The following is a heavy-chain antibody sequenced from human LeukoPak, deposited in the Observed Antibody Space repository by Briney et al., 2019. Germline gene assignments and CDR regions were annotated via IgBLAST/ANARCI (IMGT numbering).Heavy chain of an antibody. CDR2: IYYSGST. Sequence: SETLSLTCTVSGGSISSYYWSWIRQPPGKGLEWIGYIYYSGSTNYNPSLKSRVTISVDTSKNQFSLKLSSVTAADTAVYYCARAAGYYYYYMDVWGKGTTVTVSS. V-gene: IGHV4-59*01. CDR3: ARAAGYYYYYMDV. CDR1: GGSISSYY. J-gene: IGHJ6*03.